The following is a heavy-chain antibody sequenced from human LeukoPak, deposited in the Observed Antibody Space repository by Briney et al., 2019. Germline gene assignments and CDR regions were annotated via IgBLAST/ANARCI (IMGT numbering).Heavy chain of an antibody. J-gene: IGHJ4*02. D-gene: IGHD3-9*01. Sequence: SETLSLTCTVSGGSISSGSYYWSWIRQPAGKGLEWIGRIYTSGSTNYNPSLKSRVTISVDTSKNQFSLKLSSVTAADTAVYYCARAPGYDILTGYADYWGQGTLVTVSS. V-gene: IGHV4-61*02. CDR1: GGSISSGSYY. CDR3: ARAPGYDILTGYADY. CDR2: IYTSGST.